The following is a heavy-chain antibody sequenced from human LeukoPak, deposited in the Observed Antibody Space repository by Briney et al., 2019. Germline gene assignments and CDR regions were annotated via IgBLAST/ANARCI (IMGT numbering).Heavy chain of an antibody. V-gene: IGHV1-46*01. Sequence: ASVKVSCKASGYTFTSYYMHWVRQAPGQGLEWMGIINPSGGSTSYAQKFQGRVTMTRDTSTSTVYMELSSLRSDDTAVYYCARDLHRSISYYYDSSGYFGYWGQGTLVTVSS. J-gene: IGHJ4*02. CDR1: GYTFTSYY. D-gene: IGHD3-22*01. CDR3: ARDLHRSISYYYDSSGYFGY. CDR2: INPSGGST.